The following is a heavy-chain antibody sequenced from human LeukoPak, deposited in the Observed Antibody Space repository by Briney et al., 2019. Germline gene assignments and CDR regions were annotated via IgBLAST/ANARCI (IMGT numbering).Heavy chain of an antibody. V-gene: IGHV1-2*02. D-gene: IGHD3-9*01. Sequence: ASVTVSCKASGYTFTGYFMHWVRQAPGQGLDWMGWINPNTGGTKYAQKFQGRVTMTRDTSIGTAYMELSTVTSDDTAVYFCARVHATGYFSLDLGYWGQGTLVTVSS. CDR1: GYTFTGYF. J-gene: IGHJ4*02. CDR3: ARVHATGYFSLDLGY. CDR2: INPNTGGT.